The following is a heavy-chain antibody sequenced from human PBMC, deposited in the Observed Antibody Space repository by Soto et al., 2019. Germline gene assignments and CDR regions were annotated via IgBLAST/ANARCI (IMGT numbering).Heavy chain of an antibody. D-gene: IGHD3-10*01. CDR3: AREAGVYGSGSYGMDV. CDR2: ISYDGSNK. V-gene: IGHV3-30-3*01. Sequence: QVQLVESGGGVVQPGKSLRLSCAASGFTFSSYAMHWVRQAPGKGLEWVAVISYDGSNKYDADSVKGRFTISRDNSKNTLYLKMNSLRAEDTAVYYCAREAGVYGSGSYGMDVWGQGTTVTVSS. J-gene: IGHJ6*02. CDR1: GFTFSSYA.